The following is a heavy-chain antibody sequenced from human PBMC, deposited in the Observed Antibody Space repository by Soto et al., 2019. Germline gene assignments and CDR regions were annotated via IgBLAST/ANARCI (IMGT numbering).Heavy chain of an antibody. CDR1: GYTFTGYY. Sequence: ASVKVSCKASGYTFTGYYMHWVRQAPGQGLEWMGIINPSGGSTSYAQKFQGRVTMTRDTSTSTVYMELSSLRSEDTAVYYCARAGDTAMPADAFDIWGQGTMVTVSS. CDR2: INPSGGST. CDR3: ARAGDTAMPADAFDI. D-gene: IGHD5-18*01. V-gene: IGHV1-46*01. J-gene: IGHJ3*02.